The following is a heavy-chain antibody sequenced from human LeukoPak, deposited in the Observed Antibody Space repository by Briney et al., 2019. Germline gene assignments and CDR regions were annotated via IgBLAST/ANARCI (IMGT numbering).Heavy chain of an antibody. Sequence: GASVKVSCKASGGTFSSYAISWVRQAPGQGLEWMGRIIPIPGIANYAQKFQGRVTITADKSTSTAYMELSSLRSEDTAVYYCARDRIGIVGATRGYWGQGTLVTVSS. V-gene: IGHV1-69*04. CDR3: ARDRIGIVGATRGY. D-gene: IGHD1-26*01. J-gene: IGHJ4*02. CDR2: IIPIPGIA. CDR1: GGTFSSYA.